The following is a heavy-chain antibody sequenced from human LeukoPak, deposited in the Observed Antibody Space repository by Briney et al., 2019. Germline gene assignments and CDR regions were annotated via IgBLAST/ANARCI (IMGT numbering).Heavy chain of an antibody. J-gene: IGHJ3*01. CDR2: ISVDGGDI. D-gene: IGHD4-23*01. CDR3: GKDPNGNFIGAFDF. Sequence: GGSLRLSCAASRFAFHNYAMTWIRQAPERGLEWVSSISVDGGDIKYTDSAKGRFTISRDNSKGTLYLQMDSLRVEDTAVYYCGKDPNGNFIGAFDFWGQGTMVTVSS. CDR1: RFAFHNYA. V-gene: IGHV3-23*01.